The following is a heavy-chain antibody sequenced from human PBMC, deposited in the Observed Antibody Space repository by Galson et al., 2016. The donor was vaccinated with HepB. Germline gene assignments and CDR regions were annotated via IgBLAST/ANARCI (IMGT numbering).Heavy chain of an antibody. CDR3: ARRSDRRGYSDELYCYFDL. V-gene: IGHV5-51*01. D-gene: IGHD3-22*01. CDR2: IYPDDSDT. Sequence: QSGAEVKKPGESLKISCQGSGYSFTSYWIGWVRQMPGKGLEWMGSIYPDDSDTTYSPSFQGQVTISADKSISTAYLQWNSLKASDTAMYYCARRSDRRGYSDELYCYFDLWGRGTLVTVSS. J-gene: IGHJ2*01. CDR1: GYSFTSYW.